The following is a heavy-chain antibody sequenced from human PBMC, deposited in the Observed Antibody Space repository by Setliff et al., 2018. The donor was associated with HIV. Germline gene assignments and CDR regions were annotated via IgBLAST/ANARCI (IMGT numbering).Heavy chain of an antibody. V-gene: IGHV3-30*02. CDR1: GFTFSISG. D-gene: IGHD3-16*01. CDR2: IEYDESNK. J-gene: IGHJ3*02. Sequence: GSLRLSCVASGFTFSISGMHWVRQAPGKGLEWVTYIEYDESNKRYADNVKGRFTISRDNSKNTLCLQMNSLRLEDTALYYCVKGGMTNAAFNIWGPGTMVTVSS. CDR3: VKGGMTNAAFNI.